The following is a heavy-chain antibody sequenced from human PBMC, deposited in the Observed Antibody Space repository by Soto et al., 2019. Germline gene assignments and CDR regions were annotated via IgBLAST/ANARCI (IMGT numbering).Heavy chain of an antibody. J-gene: IGHJ4*02. CDR3: AREYSGYDFDY. Sequence: SETLSLTCADYGGSFSGYYWSWIRQPPGKGLEWIGEINHSGSTNYNPSLKSRVTISVDTSKNQFSLKLSSVTAADTAVYYCAREYSGYDFDYWGQGTLVTVSS. CDR2: INHSGST. CDR1: GGSFSGYY. D-gene: IGHD5-12*01. V-gene: IGHV4-34*01.